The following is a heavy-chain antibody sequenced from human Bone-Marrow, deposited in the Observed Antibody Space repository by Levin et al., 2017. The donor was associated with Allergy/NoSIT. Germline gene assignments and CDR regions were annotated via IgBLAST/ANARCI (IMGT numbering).Heavy chain of an antibody. CDR2: ITLDVTDT. V-gene: IGHV3-74*01. CDR3: ARGGCSSTSCLDY. Sequence: RGESLKISCAASGFTFSRYYMHWVRQAPGKGLVWVSRITLDVTDTYYADSVKGRFTISRDNAENTLFLQMNSLRAEDTAIYYCARGGCSSTSCLDYWGQGILVTVSS. CDR1: GFTFSRYY. D-gene: IGHD2-2*01. J-gene: IGHJ4*02.